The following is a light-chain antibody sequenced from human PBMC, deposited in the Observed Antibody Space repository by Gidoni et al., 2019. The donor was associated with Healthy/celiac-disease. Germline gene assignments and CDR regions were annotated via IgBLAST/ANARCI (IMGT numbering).Light chain of an antibody. Sequence: EIVLTQYPGTLSLSPGERATLSCRASQSVRSSSLAWYQQKTGQAPKLLIYGASSRATGIPDRFSGSGSGTDFTLTISRLEPEDFAVYYCQQYGSSPRTFGQGTKVEIK. J-gene: IGKJ1*01. CDR3: QQYGSSPRT. CDR1: QSVRSSS. CDR2: GAS. V-gene: IGKV3-20*01.